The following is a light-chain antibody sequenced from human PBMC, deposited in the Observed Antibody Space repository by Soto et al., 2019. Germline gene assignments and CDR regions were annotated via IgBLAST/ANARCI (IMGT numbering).Light chain of an antibody. CDR1: SPYIGNNY. J-gene: IGLJ1*01. CDR3: GTWDNSVSADV. CDR2: ENS. Sequence: QFVLTQPPSVFAAPGQKVTLSCPGKSPYIGNNYVSWYQHLPGTAPNRLIYENSQRPSGIPDRFSGSKSGTSATLDITGLQTGDEADYYCGTWDNSVSADVFGTGTKVTVL. V-gene: IGLV1-51*02.